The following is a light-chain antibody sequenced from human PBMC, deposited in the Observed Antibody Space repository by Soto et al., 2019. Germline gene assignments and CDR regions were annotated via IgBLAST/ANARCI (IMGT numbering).Light chain of an antibody. CDR2: DTS. Sequence: EIALTQSPATLSLSPGERATLSCRASQSVSNYLVWYQQKSGLAPRLLIYDTSKRATGIPARFSGSGSGTDFTLTIRSLEPEDFAVYYCQQRATSITFGQGTRLEIK. J-gene: IGKJ5*01. V-gene: IGKV3-11*01. CDR1: QSVSNY. CDR3: QQRATSIT.